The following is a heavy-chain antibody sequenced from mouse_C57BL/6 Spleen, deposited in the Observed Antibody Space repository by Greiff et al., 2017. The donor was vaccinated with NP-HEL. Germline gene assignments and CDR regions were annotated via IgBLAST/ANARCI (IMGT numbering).Heavy chain of an antibody. D-gene: IGHD1-1*01. CDR3: ARGLGYGSSYGYFDV. CDR1: GYSFTDYN. V-gene: IGHV1-39*01. Sequence: VQLKESGPELVKPGASVKISCKASGYSFTDYNMNWVKQSNGKSLEWIGVINPNYGTTSYNQKFKGKATLTVDQSSSTAYMQLNSLTSEDSAVYYCARGLGYGSSYGYFDVWGTGTTVTVSS. CDR2: INPNYGTT. J-gene: IGHJ1*03.